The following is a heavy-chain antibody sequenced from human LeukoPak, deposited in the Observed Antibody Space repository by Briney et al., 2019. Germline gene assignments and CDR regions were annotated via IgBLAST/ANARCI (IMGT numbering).Heavy chain of an antibody. CDR3: ARSPKWVVVTAEYFQH. J-gene: IGHJ1*01. Sequence: ASVKVSCKASGYTFTSYGISWVRQAPGQGLEWMGWMNPNSGNTGYAQKFQGRVTMTRNTSISTAYMELSSLRSEDTAVYYCARSPKWVVVTAEYFQHWGQGTLVTVSS. CDR2: MNPNSGNT. D-gene: IGHD2-21*02. CDR1: GYTFTSYG. V-gene: IGHV1-8*02.